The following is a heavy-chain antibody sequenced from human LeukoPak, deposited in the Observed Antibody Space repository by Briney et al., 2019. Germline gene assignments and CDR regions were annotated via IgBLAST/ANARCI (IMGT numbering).Heavy chain of an antibody. CDR1: GGTFSSYA. Sequence: SVKVSCKASGGTFSSYAISRVRQAPGQGLEWMGGIVPIFGTANYAQKFQGRVTITADESTSTAYMELSSLRSEDTAVYYCARGPTVTTKPYYYYGMDVWGKGTTVTVSS. D-gene: IGHD4-17*01. J-gene: IGHJ6*04. CDR3: ARGPTVTTKPYYYYGMDV. CDR2: IVPIFGTA. V-gene: IGHV1-69*01.